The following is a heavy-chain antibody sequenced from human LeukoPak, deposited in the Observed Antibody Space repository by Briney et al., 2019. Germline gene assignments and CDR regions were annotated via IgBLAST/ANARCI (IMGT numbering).Heavy chain of an antibody. J-gene: IGHJ4*02. CDR1: GFTFSRYG. D-gene: IGHD4-17*01. Sequence: GGSLRLSCAASGFTFSRYGMQWVRQAPGKGVGGVAVISYDGSNIYYADSEKGRFTISRDNSKNPLYLQMISLRAQDTAVYYCAKSGYVDYGDYVRIKYFDFWGQGTLVTVSS. CDR3: AKSGYVDYGDYVRIKYFDF. V-gene: IGHV3-30*18. CDR2: ISYDGSNI.